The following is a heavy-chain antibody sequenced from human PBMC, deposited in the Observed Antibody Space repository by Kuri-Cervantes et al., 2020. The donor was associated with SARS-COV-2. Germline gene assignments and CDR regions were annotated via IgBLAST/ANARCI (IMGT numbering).Heavy chain of an antibody. CDR1: GCSFSSSSYY. CDR3: ASALTVPSNCSSNSCPPGYFDI. D-gene: IGHD2-2*01. V-gene: IGHV4-39*07. Sequence: ESLKISCTGSGCSFSSSSYYWGWIRQPPGKGLEWIGYIYYSGSTYYNPFPKSRVTISGETSKNQFSLKLSSVTAEDTAVYYCASALTVPSNCSSNSCPPGYFDIWGRGTLVTVSS. J-gene: IGHJ2*01. CDR2: IYYSGST.